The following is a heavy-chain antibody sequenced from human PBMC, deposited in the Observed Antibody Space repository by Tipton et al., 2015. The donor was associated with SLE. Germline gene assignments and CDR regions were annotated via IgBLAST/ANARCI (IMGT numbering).Heavy chain of an antibody. V-gene: IGHV4-39*07. J-gene: IGHJ4*02. Sequence: TLSLTCTVSGGSIRSSTYYWGWIRQPPGKGLEWIGSLDYSGSTYCNPSLKGRINISVDTSKNQFSLKLSSVTAADTAVYYCARAVGDTSGYLDYWGLGTLVTVSS. CDR1: GGSIRSSTYY. D-gene: IGHD3-22*01. CDR3: ARAVGDTSGYLDY. CDR2: LDYSGST.